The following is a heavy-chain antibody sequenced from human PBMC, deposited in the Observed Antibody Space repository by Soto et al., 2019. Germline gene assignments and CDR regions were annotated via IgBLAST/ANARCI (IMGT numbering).Heavy chain of an antibody. D-gene: IGHD3-9*01. CDR3: ARDMATGYYYYYYYYGMDV. V-gene: IGHV3-30-3*01. Sequence: GGSLRLSCAASGFTFSSYAMRWVRQAPGKGLEWVAVISYDGSNKYYADSVKGRFTISRDNSKNTLYLQMNSLRAEDTAVYYCARDMATGYYYYYYYYGMDVWGQGTTVTVSS. CDR1: GFTFSSYA. J-gene: IGHJ6*02. CDR2: ISYDGSNK.